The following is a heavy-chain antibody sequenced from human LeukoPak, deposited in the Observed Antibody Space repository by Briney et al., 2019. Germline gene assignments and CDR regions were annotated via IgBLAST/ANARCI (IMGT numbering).Heavy chain of an antibody. CDR3: ARANIGAEAGTYDYYYYGMAV. Sequence: ASVKVSCKASGYTFANYGINWVRQVPGQGLEWMGWIRAYTGNTKSAQKVQGRVTMTTDTSTSTAYMELRSLRSDDTAVYYCARANIGAEAGTYDYYYYGMAVWGQGTTVTVSS. CDR2: IRAYTGNT. CDR1: GYTFANYG. D-gene: IGHD6-13*01. J-gene: IGHJ6*02. V-gene: IGHV1-18*01.